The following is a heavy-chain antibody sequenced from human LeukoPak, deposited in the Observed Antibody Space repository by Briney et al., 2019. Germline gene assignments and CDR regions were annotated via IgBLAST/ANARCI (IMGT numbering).Heavy chain of an antibody. CDR1: GVSITTYY. CDR2: IYHSGST. Sequence: PSETLSLTCTVSGVSITTYYWSWIRQPPGKGLEWIGYIYHSGSTNYNPSLKSRVTISVDTSKNQFSLKLSSVTAADTAVYYCARVHLRYLKFDYWGQGTLVTVSS. V-gene: IGHV4-59*12. J-gene: IGHJ4*02. CDR3: ARVHLRYLKFDY. D-gene: IGHD5/OR15-5a*01.